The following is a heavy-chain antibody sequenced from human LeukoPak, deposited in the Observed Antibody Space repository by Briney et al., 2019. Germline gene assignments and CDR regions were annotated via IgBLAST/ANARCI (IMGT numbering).Heavy chain of an antibody. CDR3: AGGNYYDSSGYYL. J-gene: IGHJ5*02. CDR2: IIPILGIA. Sequence: SVKVSCKASGGTFSSYAISWVRQAPGQGLEWMGRIIPILGIANYAQKFQGRVTITADKSTSTAYMELSSLRSEDTAVYYCAGGNYYDSSGYYLWGQGTLVTVSS. V-gene: IGHV1-69*04. D-gene: IGHD3-22*01. CDR1: GGTFSSYA.